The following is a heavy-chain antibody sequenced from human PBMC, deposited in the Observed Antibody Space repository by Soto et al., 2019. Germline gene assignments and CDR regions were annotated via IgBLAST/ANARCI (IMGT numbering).Heavy chain of an antibody. CDR2: INPNSGGT. J-gene: IGHJ6*02. CDR3: ARDGKRQWLPPRGDYYYGMDV. D-gene: IGHD6-19*01. CDR1: GYTFTGYY. Sequence: ASVKVSCKASGYTFTGYYMHWVRQAPGQGLEWMGWINPNSGGTNYAQKFQGRVTMTRDTSISTAYMELSRLRSDDTAVYYCARDGKRQWLPPRGDYYYGMDVWGQGTTVTVSS. V-gene: IGHV1-2*02.